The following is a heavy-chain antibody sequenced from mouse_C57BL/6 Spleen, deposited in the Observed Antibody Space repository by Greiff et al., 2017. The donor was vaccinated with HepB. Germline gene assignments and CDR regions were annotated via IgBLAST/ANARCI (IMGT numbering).Heavy chain of an antibody. CDR3: ARKSPNYYGSRAYYFDY. D-gene: IGHD1-1*01. CDR1: GYTFTDYN. Sequence: EVQLQQSGPELVKPGASVKMSCKASGYTFTDYNMHWVKQSHGKSLEWIGYINPNNGGTSYNQKFKGKATLTVNKSSSTAYMELRSLTSEDSAVYYCARKSPNYYGSRAYYFDYWGQGTTLTVSS. J-gene: IGHJ2*01. CDR2: INPNNGGT. V-gene: IGHV1-22*01.